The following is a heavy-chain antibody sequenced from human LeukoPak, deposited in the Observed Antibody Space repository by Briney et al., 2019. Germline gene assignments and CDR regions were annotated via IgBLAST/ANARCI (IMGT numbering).Heavy chain of an antibody. V-gene: IGHV3-23*01. D-gene: IGHD6-19*01. J-gene: IGHJ1*01. CDR2: ISGSGGST. Sequence: GGSLRLSCAASGFTFSSYAMSWVRQAPGKGLEWVSAISGSGGSTYYADSVKGRFTISRDNSKNTLYLQMNSLRAEDTAVYYCARGTGYSSGWYPSLEYFQHWGQGTLVTVSS. CDR3: ARGTGYSSGWYPSLEYFQH. CDR1: GFTFSSYA.